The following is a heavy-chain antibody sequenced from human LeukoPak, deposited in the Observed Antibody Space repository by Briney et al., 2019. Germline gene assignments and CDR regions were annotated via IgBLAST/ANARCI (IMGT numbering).Heavy chain of an antibody. V-gene: IGHV3-74*01. CDR3: ARAGYGGLDDAFNI. J-gene: IGHJ3*02. CDR2: INSDGSTT. CDR1: GFTFSSYW. Sequence: TGGSLRLSCAASGFTFSSYWMHWVRQASGKGLAWVSLINSDGSTTTYADSVEGRFTISRDNDKNTLYLQMNSLRAEDTAVYYCARAGYGGLDDAFNIWGQGTMVTVSS. D-gene: IGHD4-23*01.